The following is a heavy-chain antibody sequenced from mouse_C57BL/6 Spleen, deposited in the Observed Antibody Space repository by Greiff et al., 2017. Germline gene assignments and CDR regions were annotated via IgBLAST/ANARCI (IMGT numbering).Heavy chain of an antibody. CDR3: ARPHYDYGKFAY. CDR1: GFTFSSYG. Sequence: DVQLVESGGDLVKPGGSLKLSCAASGFTFSSYGMSWVRQTPDKRLEWVATISSGGSYTYYPDSVKGRFTISRDNAKNTLYLQMSSLKSEDTAMYYCARPHYDYGKFAYWGQGTLVTVSA. V-gene: IGHV5-6*01. CDR2: ISSGGSYT. D-gene: IGHD2-4*01. J-gene: IGHJ3*01.